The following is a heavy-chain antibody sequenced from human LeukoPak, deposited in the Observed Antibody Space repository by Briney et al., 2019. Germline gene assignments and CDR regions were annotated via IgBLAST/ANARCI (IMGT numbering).Heavy chain of an antibody. CDR3: ARGKTSQNIVTRKTYNWFDP. CDR1: GFTFRSYT. V-gene: IGHV3-30*04. Sequence: GRSLRLSCAASGFTFRSYTMHWVRQAPGKGLEWVTVTSDDGSNKYYADSVKGRFTISRDNSENTLYLHMNTLRAEDTAVYYCARGKTSQNIVTRKTYNWFDPWGQGTLVTVSS. CDR2: TSDDGSNK. J-gene: IGHJ5*02. D-gene: IGHD2/OR15-2a*01.